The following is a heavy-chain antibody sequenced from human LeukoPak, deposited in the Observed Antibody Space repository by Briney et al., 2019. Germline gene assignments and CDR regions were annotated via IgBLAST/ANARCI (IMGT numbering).Heavy chain of an antibody. V-gene: IGHV3-11*04. D-gene: IGHD2-15*01. Sequence: PGGSLRLSCAASGFTFSDYYMSWIRQAPGKGLEWVSYISSSGSTIYYADSVKGRFTISRDNAKNSLYLQMNSLRAKDTAVYYCARDRRTLGYCSGGSCYLYYMDVWGKGTTVTVSS. J-gene: IGHJ6*03. CDR1: GFTFSDYY. CDR3: ARDRRTLGYCSGGSCYLYYMDV. CDR2: ISSSGSTI.